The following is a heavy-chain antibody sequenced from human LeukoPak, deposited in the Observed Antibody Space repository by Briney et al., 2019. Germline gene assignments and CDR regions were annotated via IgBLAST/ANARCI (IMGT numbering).Heavy chain of an antibody. J-gene: IGHJ6*02. Sequence: AASVKVSCKASGYTFTSYGISWVRQAPGQGLEWMGWISAYNGNTNYAQKLQGRVTMTTDTSTSTAYMELRSLRSDDTAVYYCARDRYCSGGSCHSLMLYYYYYGMDVWGQGTTVTVSS. CDR1: GYTFTSYG. V-gene: IGHV1-18*01. D-gene: IGHD2-15*01. CDR2: ISAYNGNT. CDR3: ARDRYCSGGSCHSLMLYYYYYGMDV.